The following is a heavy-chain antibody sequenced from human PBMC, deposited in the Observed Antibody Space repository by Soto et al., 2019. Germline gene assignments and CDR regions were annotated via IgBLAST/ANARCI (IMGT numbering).Heavy chain of an antibody. CDR3: VKDRGSIGWLFDS. D-gene: IGHD6-19*01. CDR2: VYYMCNT. J-gene: IGHJ4*02. CDR1: VDSFRRYS. Sequence: PSETLSLTCTVSVDSFRRYSWIWIRQPPVNGLELIGYVYYMCNTDYKPSLKSRFTISIYTSNRQVSLTLTSLTAADTSVYYCVKDRGSIGWLFDSWGPGTLVTVSS. V-gene: IGHV4-59*01.